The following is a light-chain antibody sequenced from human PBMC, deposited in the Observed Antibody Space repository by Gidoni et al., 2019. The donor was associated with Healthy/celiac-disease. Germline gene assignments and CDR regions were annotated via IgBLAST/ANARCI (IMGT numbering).Light chain of an antibody. Sequence: IVLTQSPATLSLSPGERATLSCRASQSVSSCLAWYQQKPGQAPRLLIYDASNRATGIPARFSCSGSGTDFTLTISSLEPEDFAVYYCQQRSNWPPEASFGGGTKVEIK. CDR3: QQRSNWPPEAS. J-gene: IGKJ4*01. V-gene: IGKV3-11*01. CDR2: DAS. CDR1: QSVSSC.